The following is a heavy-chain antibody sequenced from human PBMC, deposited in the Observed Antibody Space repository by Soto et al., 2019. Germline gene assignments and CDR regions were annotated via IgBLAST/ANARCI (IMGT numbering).Heavy chain of an antibody. CDR2: ISYDGSNK. J-gene: IGHJ5*01. Sequence: QVQLVESGGGVVQPGRSLRLSCAASGFTFSSYAMHWVRQAPGKGLEWVAVISYDGSNKYYADSVKGRFTISRDNSKNTLYLQMNTLRAEDTAVYYCARSSQPDSWGQETLVTVSS. D-gene: IGHD6-6*01. V-gene: IGHV3-30-3*01. CDR1: GFTFSSYA. CDR3: ARSSQPDS.